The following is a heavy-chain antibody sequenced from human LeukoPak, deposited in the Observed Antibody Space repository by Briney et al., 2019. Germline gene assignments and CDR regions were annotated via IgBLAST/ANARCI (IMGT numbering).Heavy chain of an antibody. D-gene: IGHD3-3*01. V-gene: IGHV1-24*01. CDR2: FDPEDGET. J-gene: IGHJ3*02. CDR3: ATDLGVGRGAFDI. CDR1: GYTLTELS. Sequence: ASAKVSCKVSGYTLTELSMHWVRQAPGKGLEWMGGFDPEDGETIYAQKFQGRVTMTEDTSTDTAYMELSSLRSEDTAVYYCATDLGVGRGAFDIWGQGTMVTVSS.